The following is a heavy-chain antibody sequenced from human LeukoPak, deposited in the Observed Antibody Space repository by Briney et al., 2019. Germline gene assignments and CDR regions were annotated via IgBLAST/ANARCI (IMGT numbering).Heavy chain of an antibody. Sequence: ASVKVSCKASGYIFTGYYIHWVRQAPGQGLEWMGRIKPNNGATTYAQKFQGRVTVTRDTSISIVYMELRRLRSDDTAVYYCARDLKYQLLLGWFDPWGQGSLVTVSS. J-gene: IGHJ5*02. CDR1: GYIFTGYY. CDR2: IKPNNGAT. D-gene: IGHD2-21*01. V-gene: IGHV1-2*06. CDR3: ARDLKYQLLLGWFDP.